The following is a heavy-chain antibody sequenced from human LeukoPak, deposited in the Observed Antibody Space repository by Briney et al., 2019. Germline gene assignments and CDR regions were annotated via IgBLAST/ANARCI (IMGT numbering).Heavy chain of an antibody. J-gene: IGHJ3*01. CDR2: IKQDGSEK. CDR3: ARDPGIQLWPGAFGV. V-gene: IGHV3-7*01. D-gene: IGHD5-18*01. CDR1: GFTFSSYW. Sequence: GGSLRLSCAVSGFTFSSYWMSWVRQAPGKGLEWVANIKQDGSEKYYVDSVKGRFTISRDNAKNSLYLQMNSLRAEDTAVYYCARDPGIQLWPGAFGVWGQGTMVTVSS.